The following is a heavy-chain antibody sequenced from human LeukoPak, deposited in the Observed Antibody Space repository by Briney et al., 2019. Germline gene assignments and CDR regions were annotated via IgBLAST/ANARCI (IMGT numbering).Heavy chain of an antibody. J-gene: IGHJ4*02. Sequence: SETLSLTCAVYGGSFSGYYWSWIRQPPGKGLEWIGEINHSGSTNYNPSLKSRVTISVDTSKNQFSLKLGSVTAADTAVYYCARFAVGATRGYLDYWGQGTLVTVSS. CDR3: ARFAVGATRGYLDY. V-gene: IGHV4-34*01. CDR1: GGSFSGYY. D-gene: IGHD1-26*01. CDR2: INHSGST.